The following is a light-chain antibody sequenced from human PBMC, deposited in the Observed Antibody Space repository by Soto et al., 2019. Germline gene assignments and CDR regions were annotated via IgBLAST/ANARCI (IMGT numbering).Light chain of an antibody. CDR3: QQYGNSGP. CDR2: GAS. J-gene: IGKJ2*01. Sequence: EIVLTQSPGTLSLSPGERATLSCRASQSVSSSSLAWYQQKPGQAPRLLIYGASSRATGIPDRFRGSGSGTDLTLTISRLEPEDVAVYFCQQYGNSGPFGQGTKLEIK. V-gene: IGKV3-20*01. CDR1: QSVSSSS.